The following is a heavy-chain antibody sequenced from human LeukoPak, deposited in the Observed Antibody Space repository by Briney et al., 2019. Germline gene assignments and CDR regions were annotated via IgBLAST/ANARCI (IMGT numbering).Heavy chain of an antibody. CDR1: GYGFTSYW. Sequence: GESLKISCKGSGYGFTSYWIGWVRQMPGKGLEWMGIIYPGDSDTRYSPSFQGQVTISADKSISTAYLQWSSLKASDTAMYYCARHSYCSSTTCYYYYGMDVWGQGTTVTVSS. CDR2: IYPGDSDT. V-gene: IGHV5-51*01. CDR3: ARHSYCSSTTCYYYYGMDV. D-gene: IGHD2-2*01. J-gene: IGHJ6*02.